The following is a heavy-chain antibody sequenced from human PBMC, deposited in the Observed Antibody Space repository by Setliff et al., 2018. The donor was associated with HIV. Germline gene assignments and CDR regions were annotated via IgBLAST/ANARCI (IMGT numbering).Heavy chain of an antibody. Sequence: SETLSLTCAVYTESLTRYDWAWIRQSPEKGLEWIGETDDSGSIIYNPSLQSRVTRSVTTSKIQFSRNLNSGTAAATAVYYGARDQTLLGNDAFDIWGQGTMVTVSS. CDR3: ARDQTLLGNDAFDI. CDR2: TDDSGSI. CDR1: TESLTRYD. D-gene: IGHD1-26*01. V-gene: IGHV4-34*01. J-gene: IGHJ3*02.